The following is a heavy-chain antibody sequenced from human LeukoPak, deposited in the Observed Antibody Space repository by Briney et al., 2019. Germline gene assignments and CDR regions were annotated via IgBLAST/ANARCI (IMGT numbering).Heavy chain of an antibody. J-gene: IGHJ5*02. V-gene: IGHV3-23*01. CDR2: ISGSGGST. CDR3: AKIGGPYCSSTSCPGWFDP. CDR1: GFTFSSYA. Sequence: GGSLRLSCAASGFTFSSYAMSWVRQAPGKGLEWVSAISGSGGSTYYADSVKGRFTISRDNSKNTLYLQMNSLRAEDTAVYYCAKIGGPYCSSTSCPGWFDPWGQGTLVTVSS. D-gene: IGHD2-2*01.